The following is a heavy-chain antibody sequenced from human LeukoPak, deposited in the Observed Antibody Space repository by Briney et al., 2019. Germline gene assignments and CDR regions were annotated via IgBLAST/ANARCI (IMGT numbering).Heavy chain of an antibody. D-gene: IGHD3-10*02. CDR1: GFTFSIYG. J-gene: IGHJ6*04. V-gene: IGHV3-48*04. Sequence: GGALRLSCAASGFTFSIYGMNWVRQAPGKGLEWVSYISSSGSTIFYADSVKGRFTISRDNAKNSLYLQMNSLRAEDTAVYYCAELGITMIGGVWGKGTTVTISS. CDR3: AELGITMIGGV. CDR2: ISSSGSTI.